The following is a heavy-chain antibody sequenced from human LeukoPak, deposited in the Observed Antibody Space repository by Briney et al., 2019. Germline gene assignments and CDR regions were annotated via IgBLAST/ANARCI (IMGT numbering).Heavy chain of an antibody. CDR1: GFTFSSYW. Sequence: GGSLRLSCAASGFTFSSYWMTWVRQAPGKGLEWVANIKQDGSKKYYVDSVQGRFSISRDNAKNSLYLQMNSLRVEDTAVYYCAREFYSSSSEWGPDAFDLWGLGTKVTVSS. D-gene: IGHD2-2*01. V-gene: IGHV3-7*01. CDR3: AREFYSSSSEWGPDAFDL. CDR2: IKQDGSKK. J-gene: IGHJ3*01.